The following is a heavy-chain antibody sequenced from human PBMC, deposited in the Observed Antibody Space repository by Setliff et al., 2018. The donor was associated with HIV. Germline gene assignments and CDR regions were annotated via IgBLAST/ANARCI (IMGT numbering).Heavy chain of an antibody. CDR1: GGSISSGSYY. D-gene: IGHD2-15*01. V-gene: IGHV4-61*09. J-gene: IGHJ4*02. CDR3: VRAGYCNSAWDKPHFDY. CDR2: IYTSGST. Sequence: PSETLSLTCTVSGGSISSGSYYWSWIRQPAGKGLEWIGHIYTSGSTNYNPSLKSRVTISVDTSKNQFSLKLSSVTAADTAVYYCVRAGYCNSAWDKPHFDYWGQGTLVTVSS.